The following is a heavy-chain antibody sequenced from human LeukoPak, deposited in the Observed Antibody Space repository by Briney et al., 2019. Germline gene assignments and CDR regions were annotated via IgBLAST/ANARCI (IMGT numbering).Heavy chain of an antibody. V-gene: IGHV4-59*01. Sequence: PSETLSLTCTVSGGSISSYYWSWIRQPPGKGLEWIGYIYYSGSTNYNPSLKSRVTISVDTSKNQFSLKLSSVTAADTAVYYCARDRYYGSGSWGYYYGMDVWGQGTTVTVSS. J-gene: IGHJ6*02. CDR1: GGSISSYY. CDR3: ARDRYYGSGSWGYYYGMDV. D-gene: IGHD3-10*01. CDR2: IYYSGST.